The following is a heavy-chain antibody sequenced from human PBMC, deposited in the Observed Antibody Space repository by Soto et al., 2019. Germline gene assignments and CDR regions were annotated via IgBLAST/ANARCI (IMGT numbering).Heavy chain of an antibody. J-gene: IGHJ6*02. D-gene: IGHD4-17*01. CDR3: ARDQGVEYGDYGYYYYGMDV. V-gene: IGHV4-31*03. Sequence: QVQLQESGPGLVKPSQTLSLTCTVSGGSISSGGYYWSWIRQHPGKGLEWIGYIYYSGSTYYNPSLKSRVTKSVDTSKNQFSLKLSSVTAADTAVYYCARDQGVEYGDYGYYYYGMDVWGQGTTVTVSS. CDR1: GGSISSGGYY. CDR2: IYYSGST.